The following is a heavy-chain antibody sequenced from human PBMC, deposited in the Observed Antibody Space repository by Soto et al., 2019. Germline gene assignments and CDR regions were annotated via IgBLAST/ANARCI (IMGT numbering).Heavy chain of an antibody. CDR1: GGSISSSSYY. Sequence: SETLSLTCTVSGGSISSSSYYWGWIRQPPGKGLEWIGSIYYSGSTYYNPSLKSRVTISVDTSKNQFSLKLSSVTAADTAVYYCARHVGQQLSYCMDVWGQGTTVTVSS. CDR2: IYYSGST. D-gene: IGHD6-13*01. J-gene: IGHJ6*02. CDR3: ARHVGQQLSYCMDV. V-gene: IGHV4-39*01.